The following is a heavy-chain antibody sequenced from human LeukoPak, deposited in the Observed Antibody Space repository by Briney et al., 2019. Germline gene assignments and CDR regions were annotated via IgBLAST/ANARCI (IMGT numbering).Heavy chain of an antibody. Sequence: SVKVSCEASGGALSNYAISWVRQAPGQGLEWMGRIIPIFGTANYAQKFQGRVTITTDESTSAAYMELSSLRSEDTAVYYCAGRYGSETYYSFDYWGQGTLVTVSS. CDR3: AGRYGSETYYSFDY. D-gene: IGHD3-10*01. CDR1: GGALSNYA. J-gene: IGHJ4*02. V-gene: IGHV1-69*05. CDR2: IIPIFGTA.